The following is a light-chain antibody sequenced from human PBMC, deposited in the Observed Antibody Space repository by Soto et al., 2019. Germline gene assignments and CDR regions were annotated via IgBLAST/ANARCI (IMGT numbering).Light chain of an antibody. V-gene: IGKV1-5*03. Sequence: DIQMTQSPSTLSASVGDRVTITCRASQSISSWLAWYQQKPGEAPKNLIYKASSLESGVPSRFSGSGSGTEFTLTISSLQPDDFATDYCQQYDYYPYTFGQGTKLEIK. CDR3: QQYDYYPYT. CDR1: QSISSW. J-gene: IGKJ2*01. CDR2: KAS.